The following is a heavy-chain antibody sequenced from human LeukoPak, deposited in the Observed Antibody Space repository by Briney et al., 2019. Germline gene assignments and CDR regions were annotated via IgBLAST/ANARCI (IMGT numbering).Heavy chain of an antibody. CDR1: GYTFTGYY. V-gene: IGHV1-2*02. D-gene: IGHD5-24*01. J-gene: IGHJ3*02. Sequence: GASVKVSCKASGYTFTGYYMHWVRQAPGQGLEWMGWINPNSGGTNYAQKFQGRVTMTRDTSISTAYMELSRLRSDDTAVYYCARGRRDGYNWGFKGAFDIWGQGTMVTVSS. CDR2: INPNSGGT. CDR3: ARGRRDGYNWGFKGAFDI.